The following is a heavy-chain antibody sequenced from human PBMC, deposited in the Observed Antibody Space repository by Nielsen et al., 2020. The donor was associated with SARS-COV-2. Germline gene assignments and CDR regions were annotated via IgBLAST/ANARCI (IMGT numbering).Heavy chain of an antibody. J-gene: IGHJ4*02. D-gene: IGHD1-26*01. CDR2: IKTSGGTT. CDR1: GFTFSDYA. CDR3: VRETESYPYYFDL. V-gene: IGHV3-23*01. Sequence: LSLTCAASGFTFSDYAMAWVRQAPGKGLEWVSVIKTSGGTTYYADSVKGRFTVSRDNANNSLYLEMNSLRAEDTAIYYCVRETESYPYYFDLWGQGTLVTVSS.